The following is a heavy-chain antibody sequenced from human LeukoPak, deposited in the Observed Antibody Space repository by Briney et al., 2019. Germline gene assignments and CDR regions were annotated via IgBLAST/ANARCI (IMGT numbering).Heavy chain of an antibody. V-gene: IGHV1-69*04. CDR2: IIPNLGMA. Sequence: ASVKVSCKASGGTFSNDAISWVRQAPGQGLEWMGRIIPNLGMALYAQKFKGRVTITADRSPSTAYMELSSLTSEDTAVYFCARDLVCTMNCKDSWGQGTLVTVS. J-gene: IGHJ4*02. D-gene: IGHD2-2*01. CDR3: ARDLVCTMNCKDS. CDR1: GGTFSNDA.